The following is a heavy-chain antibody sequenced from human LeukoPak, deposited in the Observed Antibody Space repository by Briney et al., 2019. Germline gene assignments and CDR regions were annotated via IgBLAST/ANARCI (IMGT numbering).Heavy chain of an antibody. D-gene: IGHD3-22*01. Sequence: PGGSLRLSCAASGFTFSNAWMSWVRQAPGQGLEWVGRIKSDGGTTDYAAPVKGRFIITRDDSKKSLFLQMNSLKAEDTAVYYCPTVEPLGGDTMIVVVPEYIQDWGQGTLVTVSS. V-gene: IGHV3-15*01. J-gene: IGHJ1*01. CDR1: GFTFSNAW. CDR3: PTVEPLGGDTMIVVVPEYIQD. CDR2: IKSDGGTT.